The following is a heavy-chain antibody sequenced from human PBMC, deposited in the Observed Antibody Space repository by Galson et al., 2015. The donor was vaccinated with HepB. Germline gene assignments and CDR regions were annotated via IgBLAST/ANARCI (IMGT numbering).Heavy chain of an antibody. D-gene: IGHD2-21*01. V-gene: IGHV3-74*01. CDR2: INGDGSIT. J-gene: IGHJ5*02. CDR3: ARVALAYSGSFDP. Sequence: SLRLSCAASGFTLRSYWMHWVRQAPGKGLVWVSHINGDGSITSYADSVKGRFTISRDNAKNTLYLQINNLRAEDTAVYYCARVALAYSGSFDPWGQGTLVTVSS. CDR1: GFTLRSYW.